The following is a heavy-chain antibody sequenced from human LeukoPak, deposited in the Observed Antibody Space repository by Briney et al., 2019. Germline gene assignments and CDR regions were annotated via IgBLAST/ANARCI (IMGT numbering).Heavy chain of an antibody. CDR3: ARLRGDILTGYLYYFDY. D-gene: IGHD3-9*01. J-gene: IGHJ4*02. CDR1: GGSISSYY. CDR2: IYYSGST. V-gene: IGHV4-59*08. Sequence: SETLSLTCTVSGGSISSYYWSWIRQPPGKGLEWIAYIYYSGSTNYNPSLKSRVTMSVDTSKNQFSLRLSSVTAADTAVYYCARLRGDILTGYLYYFDYWGQGTLVTVSS.